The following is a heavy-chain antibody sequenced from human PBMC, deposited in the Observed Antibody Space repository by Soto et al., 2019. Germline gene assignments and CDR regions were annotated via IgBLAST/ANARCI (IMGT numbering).Heavy chain of an antibody. Sequence: GGSLRLSCAASGFTFSSYSMNWVRQAPGKGLEWVSAISGSGGSTYYADSVKGRFTISRDNSKNTLYLQMNSLRAEDTAVYYCAKGEEAGIPGYYYGMDVWGQGTTVTVSS. J-gene: IGHJ6*02. V-gene: IGHV3-23*01. CDR2: ISGSGGST. D-gene: IGHD6-19*01. CDR3: AKGEEAGIPGYYYGMDV. CDR1: GFTFSSYS.